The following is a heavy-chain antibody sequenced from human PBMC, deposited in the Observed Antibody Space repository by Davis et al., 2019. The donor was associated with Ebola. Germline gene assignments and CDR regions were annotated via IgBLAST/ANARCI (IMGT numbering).Heavy chain of an antibody. CDR3: ARDLGMATIGGDY. V-gene: IGHV1-69*04. D-gene: IGHD5-24*01. Sequence: SVKVSCKASGYTFTSYGISWVRQAPGQGLEWMGRIIPILGIANYAQKFQGRVTITADKSTSTAYMELSSLRSEDTAVYYCARDLGMATIGGDYWGQGTLVTVSS. J-gene: IGHJ4*02. CDR1: GYTFTSYG. CDR2: IIPILGIA.